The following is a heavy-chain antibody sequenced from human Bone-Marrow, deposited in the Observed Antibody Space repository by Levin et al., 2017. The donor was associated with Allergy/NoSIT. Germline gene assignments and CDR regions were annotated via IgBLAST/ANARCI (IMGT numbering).Heavy chain of an antibody. V-gene: IGHV3-30*03. CDR3: ARQKITWGDYYDSSGYLRAGMDV. J-gene: IGHJ6*02. CDR1: GFTFSSYG. Sequence: QAGGSLRLSCAASGFTFSSYGMHWVRQAPGKGLEWVAVISYDGSNKYYADSVKGRFTISRDNSKNTLYLQMNSLRAEDTAVYYCARQKITWGDYYDSSGYLRAGMDVWGQGTTVTVSS. D-gene: IGHD3-22*01. CDR2: ISYDGSNK.